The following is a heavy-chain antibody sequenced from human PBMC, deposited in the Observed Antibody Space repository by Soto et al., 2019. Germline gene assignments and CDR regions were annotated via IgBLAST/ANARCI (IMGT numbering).Heavy chain of an antibody. CDR1: GGSISSYY. Sequence: QVQLQESGPGLVKPSETLSLTCTVSGGSISSYYWSWIRQPPGKGLEWIGYIYYSGSTNYNPSLKSRVTISVDTSKNQFSLTLSSVTAADTAVYYCARALILTGYYSHDAFDIWGQGTMVTVSS. CDR3: ARALILTGYYSHDAFDI. J-gene: IGHJ3*02. D-gene: IGHD3-9*01. CDR2: IYYSGST. V-gene: IGHV4-59*01.